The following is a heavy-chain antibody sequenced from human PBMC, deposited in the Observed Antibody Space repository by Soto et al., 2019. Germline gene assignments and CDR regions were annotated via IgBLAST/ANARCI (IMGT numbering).Heavy chain of an antibody. J-gene: IGHJ4*02. V-gene: IGHV1-2*04. CDR3: ARALTGDPMTTVNTFDY. CDR2: INPNSGGT. Sequence: ASVKVSCKASGYTFTGYYMHWVRQAPGQGLEWMGWINPNSGGTNYAQKFQGWVTMTRDTSISTAYMELSRLRSDDTAVYYCARALTGDPMTTVNTFDYWGQGNLVTVSS. D-gene: IGHD4-17*01. CDR1: GYTFTGYY.